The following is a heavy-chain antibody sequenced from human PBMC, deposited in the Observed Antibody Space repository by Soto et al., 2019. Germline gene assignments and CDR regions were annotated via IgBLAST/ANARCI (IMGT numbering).Heavy chain of an antibody. CDR2: ISWNSGSI. Sequence: GGSLRLSCAASGFTFDDYAMHWVRQAPGKGLEWVSGISWNSGSIGYADSVKGRFTISRDNAKNSLYLQMNSLRAEDTALYYCAKDNGSSGYYSHFDYWGQGTLVTVSS. CDR3: AKDNGSSGYYSHFDY. CDR1: GFTFDDYA. V-gene: IGHV3-9*01. D-gene: IGHD3-22*01. J-gene: IGHJ4*02.